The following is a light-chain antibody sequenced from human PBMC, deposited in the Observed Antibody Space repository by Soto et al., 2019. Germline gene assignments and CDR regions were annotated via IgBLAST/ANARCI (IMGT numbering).Light chain of an antibody. Sequence: DIQMTQSPSTRSASVGYIGTITCRSSQSISSWLAWYQQKPGKAPKLLIYDASSLESGVPSRFSGSGSGTEFTFTISSLQADDFETYYCQQYNSHSQTFGLGTKVDIK. V-gene: IGKV1-5*01. CDR2: DAS. J-gene: IGKJ1*01. CDR3: QQYNSHSQT. CDR1: QSISSW.